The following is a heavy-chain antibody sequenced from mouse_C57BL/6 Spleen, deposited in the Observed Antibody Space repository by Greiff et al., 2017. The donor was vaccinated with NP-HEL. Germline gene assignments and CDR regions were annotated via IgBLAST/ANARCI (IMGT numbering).Heavy chain of an antibody. V-gene: IGHV1-80*01. Sequence: LQESGASVKISCKASGYAFSSYWMNWVKQRPGKGLEWNGQIYPGDGDTNYNGKFKGKATLTADKSSSTAYMQLSSLTSEDSAVYFCARGGNYSFAYWGQGTLVTVSA. D-gene: IGHD2-1*01. CDR2: IYPGDGDT. CDR3: ARGGNYSFAY. CDR1: GYAFSSYW. J-gene: IGHJ3*01.